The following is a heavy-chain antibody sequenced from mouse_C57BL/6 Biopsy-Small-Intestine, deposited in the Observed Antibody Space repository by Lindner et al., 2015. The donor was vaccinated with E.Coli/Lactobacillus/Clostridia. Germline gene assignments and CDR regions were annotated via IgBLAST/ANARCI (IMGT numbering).Heavy chain of an antibody. CDR3: ARERIYYDYDGDYFDY. Sequence: VQLQESGAGFVKPGASVKLSCTASDFNIKDYYVHWVKQRPGQGLEWIGWIYPRDDSTIYNEKFKGKATLTVDKFSSMAYMELHSLTSEDSAVYFCARERIYYDYDGDYFDYWGQGTTLTVSS. CDR2: IYPRDDST. D-gene: IGHD2-4*01. CDR1: DFNIKDYY. V-gene: IGHV1-85*01. J-gene: IGHJ2*01.